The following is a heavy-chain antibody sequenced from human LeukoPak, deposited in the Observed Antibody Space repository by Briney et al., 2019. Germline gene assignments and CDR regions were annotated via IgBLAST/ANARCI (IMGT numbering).Heavy chain of an antibody. CDR2: IDSGGGT. CDR1: GFTFSNYA. J-gene: IGHJ4*02. D-gene: IGHD3-16*01. Sequence: AGSLRLSCAASGFTFSNYAMNRVRQAPGKRLEWVSAIDSGGGTYYADSVKGRFTISRDNSKNTLYLQLNSLRAEDTAVYYCAKGPQGDWGQGALVTVSS. CDR3: AKGPQGD. V-gene: IGHV3-23*01.